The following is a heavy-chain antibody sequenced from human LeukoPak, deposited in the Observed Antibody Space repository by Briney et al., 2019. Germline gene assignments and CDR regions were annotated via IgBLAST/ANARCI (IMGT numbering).Heavy chain of an antibody. D-gene: IGHD1-14*01. CDR1: GYSISSGYY. CDR3: ARAGRYYYYMDV. CDR2: ICHSGST. V-gene: IGHV4-38-2*02. Sequence: SETLSPTCTVSGYSISSGYYWGWIRQPPGKGLEWIGSICHSGSTYYNPSLKSRVTISVDTSKNQFSLKLGSVTAADTAVYYCARAGRYYYYMDVWGKGTTVTVSS. J-gene: IGHJ6*03.